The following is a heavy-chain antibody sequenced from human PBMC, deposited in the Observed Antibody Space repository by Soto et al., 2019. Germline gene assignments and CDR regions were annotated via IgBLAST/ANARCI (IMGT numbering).Heavy chain of an antibody. Sequence: QITLKEAGPTLVKPTQTLTLTCSFSGFSLITSGLGVGWIRQPPGKALEWLALIYWDDAKGYSTSLRSRLTIPKSTSKNQVVLTMTNMDPVDTATYYCAHTVPPRIFDYCGQGTLVTVSS. V-gene: IGHV2-5*02. CDR1: GFSLITSGLG. CDR2: IYWDDAK. D-gene: IGHD4-17*01. CDR3: AHTVPPRIFDY. J-gene: IGHJ4*02.